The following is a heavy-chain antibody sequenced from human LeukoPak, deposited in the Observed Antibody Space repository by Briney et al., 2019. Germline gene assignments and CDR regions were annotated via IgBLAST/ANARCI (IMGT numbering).Heavy chain of an antibody. CDR2: IRYDVSKK. V-gene: IGHV3-30*02. J-gene: IGHJ4*02. D-gene: IGHD4-17*01. Sequence: GGSLRLTCATSGFTFSTYGIHWVRQAPGKGLEWVAFIRYDVSKKYYADSVKGRFTISRHNFKNTLYLQMNSLRAEDTAVYYCAKEALDYGDYEGYFDYWGQGALVTVSS. CDR1: GFTFSTYG. CDR3: AKEALDYGDYEGYFDY.